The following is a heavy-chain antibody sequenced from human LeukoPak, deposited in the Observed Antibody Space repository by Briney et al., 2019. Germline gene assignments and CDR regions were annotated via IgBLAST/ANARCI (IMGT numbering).Heavy chain of an antibody. J-gene: IGHJ4*02. V-gene: IGHV1-2*02. CDR1: GYTFTGYY. Sequence: ASVKVSCKASGYTFTGYYLHWVRQAPGQGPEWMGWINPNSGDTNYAQKFQGRVTMTWDTSISTAYMGLSRLKSDDTDIYYCARGTAYTEHSFFDYWGQGTLVTVSS. CDR2: INPNSGDT. CDR3: ARGTAYTEHSFFDY. D-gene: IGHD3-16*01.